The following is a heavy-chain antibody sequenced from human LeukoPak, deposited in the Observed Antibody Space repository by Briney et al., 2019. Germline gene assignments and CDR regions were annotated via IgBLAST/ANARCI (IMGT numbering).Heavy chain of an antibody. CDR1: GYSISSGYY. CDR3: ARVIAATATGYYYYYMDV. CDR2: IYYSGST. V-gene: IGHV4-38-2*02. J-gene: IGHJ6*03. Sequence: PSETLSLTCTVSGYSISSGYYWGWIRQPPGKGLEWIGSIYYSGSTYYNPSLKSRVTISVDTSNNHFSLKLSSVTAADTAVYYCARVIAATATGYYYYYMDVRGRGTTVTISS. D-gene: IGHD6-13*01.